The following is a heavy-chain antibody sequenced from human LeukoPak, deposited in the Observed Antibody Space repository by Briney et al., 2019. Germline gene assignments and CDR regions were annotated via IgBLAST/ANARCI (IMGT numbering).Heavy chain of an antibody. D-gene: IGHD3-3*01. CDR1: GFTVSSNY. CDR2: IKSKTDGGTT. Sequence: PGGSLRLSCAASGFTVSSNYMSWVRQAPGKGLEWVGRIKSKTDGGTTDYAAPVKGRFTISRDDAKNTLYLQMNSLKTEDTAVYYCTAPNYDFWSGYHDPYFDYWGQGTLVTVSS. CDR3: TAPNYDFWSGYHDPYFDY. V-gene: IGHV3-15*01. J-gene: IGHJ4*02.